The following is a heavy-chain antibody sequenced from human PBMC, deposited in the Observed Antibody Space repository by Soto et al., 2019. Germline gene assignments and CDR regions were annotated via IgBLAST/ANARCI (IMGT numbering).Heavy chain of an antibody. CDR3: ASERAVSANFFDY. V-gene: IGHV1-3*01. D-gene: IGHD2-21*02. J-gene: IGHJ4*02. CDR1: GYSFTKHA. Sequence: ASVKVSCKASGYSFTKHAIHWVRQAPRQGLEWMGWINARSGSSRYSQNFQGRVTITRDTFASTAYMELSSLIFEDTGVYYCASERAVSANFFDYWGQGTLVTVSS. CDR2: INARSGSS.